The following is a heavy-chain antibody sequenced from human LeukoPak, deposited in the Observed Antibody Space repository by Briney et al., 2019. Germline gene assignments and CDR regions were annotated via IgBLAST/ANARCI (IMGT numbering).Heavy chain of an antibody. Sequence: GGSLRLSCAASGFTFSSYAMHWVRQAPGKGLEWVAVISYDGSNKYYADSVKGRFTISRDNSKNTLYLQMNSLRAEDTAVYYCARDRARKSSGWYGGYGMDVWGQGTTVTVSS. J-gene: IGHJ6*02. CDR1: GFTFSSYA. D-gene: IGHD6-19*01. CDR2: ISYDGSNK. V-gene: IGHV3-30-3*01. CDR3: ARDRARKSSGWYGGYGMDV.